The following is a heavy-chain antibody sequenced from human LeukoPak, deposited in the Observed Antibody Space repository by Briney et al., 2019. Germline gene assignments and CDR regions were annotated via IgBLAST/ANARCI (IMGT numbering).Heavy chain of an antibody. J-gene: IGHJ4*02. Sequence: SETLSLTCAVYGGSFSGYYWSWIRQPPGKGLEWIGEINHSGSTNYNPSLKSRVTISVDTSKNQFSLKLSSVTAADTAVYYCARLPKQQLGRGGYWGQGTLVTVSS. CDR3: ARLPKQQLGRGGY. CDR2: INHSGST. D-gene: IGHD6-13*01. V-gene: IGHV4-34*01. CDR1: GGSFSGYY.